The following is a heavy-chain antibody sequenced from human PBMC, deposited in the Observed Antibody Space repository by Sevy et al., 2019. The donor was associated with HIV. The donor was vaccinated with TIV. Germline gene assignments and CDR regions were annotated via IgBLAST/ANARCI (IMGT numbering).Heavy chain of an antibody. CDR1: GLSFSNAW. J-gene: IGHJ4*02. D-gene: IGHD3-22*01. CDR2: IRSEAGGGTT. Sequence: RGSLRRSCAASGLSFSNAWMAWVRQAPGKGLEWVGRIRSEAGGGTTDFAAFAKGKFTISRDDPKNTLYLQMNSLKTEDTAVYYCAIDHRRDGMIVVPFEKWGLGTLVTVSS. V-gene: IGHV3-15*01. CDR3: AIDHRRDGMIVVPFEK.